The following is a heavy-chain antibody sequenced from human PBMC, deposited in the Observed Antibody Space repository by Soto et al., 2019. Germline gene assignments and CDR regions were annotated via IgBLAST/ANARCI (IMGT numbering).Heavy chain of an antibody. CDR2: ISAYNGNT. CDR1: GYTFTSYG. Sequence: ASVKVSCKASGYTFTSYGISWVRQAPGQGLEWMGWISAYNGNTNYAQKLQGRVTMTTDTSTSTAYMELRSLRSDDTAVYYCARSLRCRGGSCYPEYFQHWGQGTLVTVSS. CDR3: ARSLRCRGGSCYPEYFQH. J-gene: IGHJ1*01. D-gene: IGHD2-15*01. V-gene: IGHV1-18*01.